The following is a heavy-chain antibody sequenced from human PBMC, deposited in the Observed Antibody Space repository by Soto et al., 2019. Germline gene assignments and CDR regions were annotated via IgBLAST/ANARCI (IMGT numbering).Heavy chain of an antibody. Sequence: EVQLVQSGAEVRKPGESLKISCKGSGYSFSNHWIGWVRQMPGKGLEWMGIIYPGDSDTRYSPSFQGQVTISADKSISPAYLQWNSLKASDTAMYYCARHGYSHDYGVYWGQGTLVTVSS. D-gene: IGHD5-18*01. CDR3: ARHGYSHDYGVY. CDR1: GYSFSNHW. V-gene: IGHV5-51*01. J-gene: IGHJ4*02. CDR2: IYPGDSDT.